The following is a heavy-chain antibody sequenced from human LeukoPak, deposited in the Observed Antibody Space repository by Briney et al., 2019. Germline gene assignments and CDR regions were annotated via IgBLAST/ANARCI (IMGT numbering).Heavy chain of an antibody. D-gene: IGHD2-2*01. J-gene: IGHJ6*03. CDR2: IYTSGCT. V-gene: IGHV4-4*07. CDR1: GGSISSYY. Sequence: PSETLSLTCTVSGGSISSYYWSWIRQPAGKGLEWIGRIYTSGCTNYNPSLKSRVTISVDKSKNQFSLKLSSVTAADTAVYYCARGLVVPAALGYYYMDVWGKGTTVTVSS. CDR3: ARGLVVPAALGYYYMDV.